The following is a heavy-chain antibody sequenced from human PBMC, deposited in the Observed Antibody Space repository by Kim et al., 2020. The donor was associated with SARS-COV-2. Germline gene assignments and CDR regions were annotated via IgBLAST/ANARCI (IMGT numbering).Heavy chain of an antibody. CDR1: GFTFNNAW. D-gene: IGHD2-2*01. J-gene: IGHJ6*02. Sequence: GGSLRLSCAASGFTFNNAWMSWVRQAPGKGLEWVGRIKSKTDGGTTDYAAPGKGRFTISRDDSKNTLYLQMNSLKTEDTAVYYCTTGYCSSTSCYGRHYGMDVWGQGTTVTVSS. CDR2: IKSKTDGGTT. CDR3: TTGYCSSTSCYGRHYGMDV. V-gene: IGHV3-15*01.